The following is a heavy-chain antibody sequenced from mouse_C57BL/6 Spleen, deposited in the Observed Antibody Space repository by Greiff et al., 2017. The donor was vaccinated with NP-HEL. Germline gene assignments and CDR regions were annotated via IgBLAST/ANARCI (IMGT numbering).Heavy chain of an antibody. CDR2: IHPNSGST. J-gene: IGHJ4*01. Sequence: VQLQQSGAELVKPGASVKLSCKASGYTFTSYWMHWVKQRPGQGLEWIGMIHPNSGSTNYNEKFKSKATLTVDKSSSTAYMQLSSLTSEDSAVYYCDREEGYDYGSSSGYAMDYWGQGTSVTVSS. D-gene: IGHD1-1*01. CDR3: DREEGYDYGSSSGYAMDY. V-gene: IGHV1-64*01. CDR1: GYTFTSYW.